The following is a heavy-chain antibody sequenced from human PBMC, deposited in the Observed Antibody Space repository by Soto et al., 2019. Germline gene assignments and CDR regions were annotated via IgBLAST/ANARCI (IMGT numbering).Heavy chain of an antibody. CDR2: ISTNGGST. V-gene: IGHV3-64D*06. CDR1: GFTFSIYA. Sequence: GGSLRLSCSSSGFTFSIYAMHWVRQAPGKGLEYVSSISTNGGSTHYADSVKGRFTISRDNSKNTQYLQMTSLRADDTALYYCVKGEYYYDSSGYYPFDYWGQGTLVTVSS. J-gene: IGHJ4*02. CDR3: VKGEYYYDSSGYYPFDY. D-gene: IGHD3-22*01.